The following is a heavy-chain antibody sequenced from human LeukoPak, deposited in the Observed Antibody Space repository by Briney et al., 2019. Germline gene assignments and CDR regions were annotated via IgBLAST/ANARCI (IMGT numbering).Heavy chain of an antibody. CDR2: ISGSGGNT. J-gene: IGHJ3*02. Sequence: GGSLRLSCAASGFTFSNYAMSWVRQAPGKGLEWVSGISGSGGNTYYADYVKGRFTISRDNSKSTLYLQMNSLRAEDTAVYYCAKGSSSYYFAFDIWGQGTMVTVSS. CDR1: GFTFSNYA. CDR3: AKGSSSYYFAFDI. D-gene: IGHD6-13*01. V-gene: IGHV3-23*01.